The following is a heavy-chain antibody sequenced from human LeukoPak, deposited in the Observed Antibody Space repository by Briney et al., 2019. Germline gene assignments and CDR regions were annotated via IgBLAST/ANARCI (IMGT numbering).Heavy chain of an antibody. CDR2: IYPGDSDT. Sequence: GESLQISCKGSGYSFTSYWIGWVRQMPGKGLEWMGIIYPGDSDTRYSPSFQGQVTISADKSISTAYLQWSSLKASDTAMYYCARHVYSSSWYSIKDSYYMDVWGKGTTVTVSS. CDR3: ARHVYSSSWYSIKDSYYMDV. J-gene: IGHJ6*03. CDR1: GYSFTSYW. D-gene: IGHD6-13*01. V-gene: IGHV5-51*01.